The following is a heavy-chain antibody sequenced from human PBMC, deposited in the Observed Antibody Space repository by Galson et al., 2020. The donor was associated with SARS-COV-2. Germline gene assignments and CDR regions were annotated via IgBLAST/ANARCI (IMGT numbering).Heavy chain of an antibody. D-gene: IGHD3-22*01. V-gene: IGHV4-39*01. CDR2: IYYSGST. Sequence: SETLSLTCTVSGGSISSSSYYWGWIRQPPGKGLEWIGSIYYSGSTYYNPSLKSRVTISADTSENQFSLKLSSVTAADTAVYYCARRRAYDSSGPAYTPFDYWGQGTLVTVSS. CDR3: ARRRAYDSSGPAYTPFDY. CDR1: GGSISSSSYY. J-gene: IGHJ4*02.